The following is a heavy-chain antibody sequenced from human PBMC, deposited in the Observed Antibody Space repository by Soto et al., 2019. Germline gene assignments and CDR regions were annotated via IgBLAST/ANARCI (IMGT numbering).Heavy chain of an antibody. V-gene: IGHV3-30-3*01. CDR3: ARDKGAATRYYFDY. CDR2: ISYDGSNK. CDR1: GFTFSSYA. Sequence: GGSLRLSCAASGFTFSSYAMHWVRQAPGKGLEWVAVISYDGSNKYYADSVKGRFTISRDNSKNTLYLQMNSLRAEDTAVYYCARDKGAATRYYFDYWGQGTLVTVSS. D-gene: IGHD1-26*01. J-gene: IGHJ4*02.